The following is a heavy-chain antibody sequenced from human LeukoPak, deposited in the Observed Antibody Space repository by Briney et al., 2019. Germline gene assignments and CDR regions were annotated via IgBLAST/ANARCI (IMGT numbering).Heavy chain of an antibody. CDR1: GFTVSSYA. Sequence: PGRSLRLSCAASGFTVSSYAMHWVSQAPGKGLAWVAVISYDGSNKYYADSVKGRFTISRDNSKNTLYLQMNSLRAEDTAVYYCANAHKVGGYPSYYYGMDVWGQGTTVTVSS. D-gene: IGHD2-15*01. V-gene: IGHV3-30-3*01. CDR2: ISYDGSNK. J-gene: IGHJ6*02. CDR3: ANAHKVGGYPSYYYGMDV.